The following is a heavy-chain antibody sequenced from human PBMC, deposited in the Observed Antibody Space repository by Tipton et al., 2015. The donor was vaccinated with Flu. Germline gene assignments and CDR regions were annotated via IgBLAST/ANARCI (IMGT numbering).Heavy chain of an antibody. CDR1: GFIVSTNY. Sequence: QLVQSGGGLIQPGGSLRLSCAASGFIVSTNYMTWVRQAPGKGLEWLSVIYSGGDTYYADSVKGRFTISRDNAKNTLYLEINSLRAEDTALYYCARVGDWGLKAWCQGTLVTVSS. CDR3: ARVGDWGLKA. V-gene: IGHV3-53*01. D-gene: IGHD2-21*02. CDR2: IYSGGDT. J-gene: IGHJ5*02.